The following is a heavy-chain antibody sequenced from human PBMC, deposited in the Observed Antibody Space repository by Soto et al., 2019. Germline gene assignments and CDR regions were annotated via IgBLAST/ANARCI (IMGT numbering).Heavy chain of an antibody. D-gene: IGHD2-21*01. CDR2: LSGGGGPT. CDR1: GFTFSTYA. V-gene: IGHV3-23*01. J-gene: IGHJ3*02. Sequence: EVQLLESGGGLVQPGGSLRLSCTASGFTFSTYAMTWVRQAPGKGLEWVSALSGGGGPTYYADSVKGRFTITRDNSKNTLYLQMTSLRAADTAVYYCAKVSRFLDAGLIWGQGTLVTVSS. CDR3: AKVSRFLDAGLI.